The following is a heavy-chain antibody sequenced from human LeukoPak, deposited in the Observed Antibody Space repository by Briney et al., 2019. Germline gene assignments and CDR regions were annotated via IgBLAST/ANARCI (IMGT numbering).Heavy chain of an antibody. J-gene: IGHJ4*02. D-gene: IGHD3-10*01. CDR2: FYNSGST. CDR1: GGSISSGSYY. V-gene: IGHV4-61*02. Sequence: PSETLSLTCTVSGGSISSGSYYWSWIRQPAGKGREWIGRFYNSGSTNYNPSLKSRVTISVDTSKNQFSLKLSSVTAADTAVYYCASSGSGSYNPPFDYWGQGTLVTVSS. CDR3: ASSGSGSYNPPFDY.